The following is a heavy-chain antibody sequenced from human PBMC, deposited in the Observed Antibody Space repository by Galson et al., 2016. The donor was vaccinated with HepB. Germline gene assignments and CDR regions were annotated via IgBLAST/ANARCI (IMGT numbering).Heavy chain of an antibody. D-gene: IGHD6-6*01. V-gene: IGHV1-2*04. CDR2: INPNTGDT. Sequence: SVKVCCKASGYTFTGYYMHWVRQAPGQGLEWMGWINPNTGDTNYAQKFQGWVTMTRDTSINTAYMELSRLKSDDTAVYYCAREGGYSSSSGYFYYGMDVWGQGTTVTVAS. CDR1: GYTFTGYY. CDR3: AREGGYSSSSGYFYYGMDV. J-gene: IGHJ6*02.